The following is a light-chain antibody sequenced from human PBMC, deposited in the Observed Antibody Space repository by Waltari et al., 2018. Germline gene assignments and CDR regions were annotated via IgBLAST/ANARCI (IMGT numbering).Light chain of an antibody. CDR1: QSVNKY. Sequence: EVVLTQSPGTLSLSPGERATLSCRASQSVNKYLAWYQQRPGQAPRLLIYAASTRATGVPDRFSGSGFRTDFSLTISRLEPEDFAVYFCQNHERLPATFGQGTKVEIK. CDR2: AAS. CDR3: QNHERLPAT. J-gene: IGKJ1*01. V-gene: IGKV3-20*01.